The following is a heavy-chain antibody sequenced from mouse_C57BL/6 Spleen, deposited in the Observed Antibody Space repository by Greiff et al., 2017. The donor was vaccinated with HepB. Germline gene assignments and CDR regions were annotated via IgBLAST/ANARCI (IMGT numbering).Heavy chain of an antibody. CDR3: ARVRVRYFDV. V-gene: IGHV1-55*01. Sequence: QVQLQQSGAELVKPGASVKMSCKASGYTFTSYWITWVKQRPGQGLEWIGDIYPGSGSTNYNEKFKSKATLTVDTSSSTAYMQLSSLTSEDSAVYYCARVRVRYFDVWGTGTTVTVSS. J-gene: IGHJ1*03. CDR2: IYPGSGST. D-gene: IGHD2-14*01. CDR1: GYTFTSYW.